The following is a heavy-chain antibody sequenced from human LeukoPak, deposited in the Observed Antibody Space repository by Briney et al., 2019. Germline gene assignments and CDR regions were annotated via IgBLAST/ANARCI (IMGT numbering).Heavy chain of an antibody. CDR3: ASLNGNLFDY. D-gene: IGHD4-23*01. CDR1: GFTFSSYA. V-gene: IGHV3-30-3*01. Sequence: GGSLRLSCAASGFTFSSYAMHWVRQAPGKGLEWVAVISYDGSNKYYADSVKGRFTISRDNSKNTLYLQMSSLRAEDTAVYYCASLNGNLFDYWGQGTLVTVSS. CDR2: ISYDGSNK. J-gene: IGHJ4*02.